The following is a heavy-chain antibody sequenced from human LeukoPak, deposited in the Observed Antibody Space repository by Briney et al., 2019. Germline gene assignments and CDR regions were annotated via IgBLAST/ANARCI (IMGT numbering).Heavy chain of an antibody. CDR3: ARVGPLGLLWFGELYFDY. J-gene: IGHJ4*02. Sequence: SETLSLTCAVSGGSISSGGYSWSWIRQPPGKGLEWIGYIYHSGSTYYNPSLKSRVTISVDTSKNQFSLKLSSVTAADTAVYYCARVGPLGLLWFGELYFDYWGQGTLVTVSS. D-gene: IGHD3-10*01. CDR1: GGSISSGGYS. V-gene: IGHV4-30-2*01. CDR2: IYHSGST.